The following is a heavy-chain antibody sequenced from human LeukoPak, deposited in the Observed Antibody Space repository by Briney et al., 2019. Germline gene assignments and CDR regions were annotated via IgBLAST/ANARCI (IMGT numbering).Heavy chain of an antibody. V-gene: IGHV3-7*01. CDR3: ARDRVVAADGGHFDY. J-gene: IGHJ4*02. Sequence: GGSLRLSCAASGFTFSSYWMSWVRQAPGKGVEWVANIKQDGSEKYYVDSVKGRFTISRDNAKNSLYLQMNSLRAEDTAVYYCARDRVVAADGGHFDYWGQGTLVTVSS. D-gene: IGHD2-15*01. CDR1: GFTFSSYW. CDR2: IKQDGSEK.